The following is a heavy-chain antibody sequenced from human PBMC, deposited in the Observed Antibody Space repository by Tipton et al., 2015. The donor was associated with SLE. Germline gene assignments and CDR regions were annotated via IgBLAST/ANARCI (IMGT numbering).Heavy chain of an antibody. CDR2: IYNSGGT. J-gene: IGHJ4*02. Sequence: TLSLTCTVSGGSISSKTYYWSWIRQHPGKGLEWIGYIYNSGGTDYNPSLKSRVTISADTSKNHFSLNLSSVTAADTAVYYCARGGVGGYDYFDYWGQGALVTVSS. CDR3: ARGGVGGYDYFDY. CDR1: GGSISSKTYY. V-gene: IGHV4-31*03. D-gene: IGHD5-12*01.